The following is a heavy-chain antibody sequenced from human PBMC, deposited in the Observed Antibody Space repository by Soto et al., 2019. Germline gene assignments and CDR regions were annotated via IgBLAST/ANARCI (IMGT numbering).Heavy chain of an antibody. V-gene: IGHV4-28*03. J-gene: IGHJ4*02. CDR3: ARAGGLGAVAVDY. Sequence: SETLCLSWGVAGCSISSINGWGWIRQPPGKGLEWIGYIYYSGTTYYNPSLKSRVTMSVDTSKNQFSLKLTSVTAVDTAVYYCARAGGLGAVAVDYWGQGTLVTVSS. CDR2: IYYSGTT. CDR1: GCSISSING. D-gene: IGHD6-19*01.